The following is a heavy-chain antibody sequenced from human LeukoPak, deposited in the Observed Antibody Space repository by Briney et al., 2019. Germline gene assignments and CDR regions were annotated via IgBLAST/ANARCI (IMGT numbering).Heavy chain of an antibody. CDR1: GFTFSSFA. Sequence: PGGSLRLSCSASGFTFSSFAMHWVRQAPGKGLEYVSSLSSNGGSTYYADSVKGRFTISRDNFKNTLYLQMNSLRAEDTAVYYCAKEGRGSGWYREHFDYWGQGTLVTVSS. V-gene: IGHV3-64*04. CDR2: LSSNGGST. J-gene: IGHJ4*02. CDR3: AKEGRGSGWYREHFDY. D-gene: IGHD6-19*01.